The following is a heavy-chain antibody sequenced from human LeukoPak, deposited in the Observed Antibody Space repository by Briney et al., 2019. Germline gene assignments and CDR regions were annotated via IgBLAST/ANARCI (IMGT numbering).Heavy chain of an antibody. D-gene: IGHD3-22*01. CDR1: GYSIGTGYY. CDR2: IYHSGST. J-gene: IGHJ4*02. V-gene: IGHV4-38-2*02. Sequence: SETLSLTCTVSGYSIGTGYYWGWIRQSPGKGPEWIGSIYHSGSTYYSPSLKSRVTISVDTSKNQFSLKLSSVTAADTAVYYCARNPRITMIVVVGGKKNYFDYWGQGTLVTVSS. CDR3: ARNPRITMIVVVGGKKNYFDY.